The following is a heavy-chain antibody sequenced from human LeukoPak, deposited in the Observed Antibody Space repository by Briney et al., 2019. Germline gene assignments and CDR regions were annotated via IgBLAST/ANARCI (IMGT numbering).Heavy chain of an antibody. CDR1: GFTFINYW. CDR3: KTAYEILTGTFPYY. D-gene: IGHD3-9*01. J-gene: IGHJ4*02. Sequence: GRSRRLSCAASGFTFINYWMSWVRQAPGNWLESAANIRQEGNEKYYVGSVRCRFTISRDNAKNSLYLQMNSLRAEDIFFYKQKTAYEILTGTFPYYWGQGTLVTVSS. V-gene: IGHV3-7*01. CDR2: IRQEGNEK.